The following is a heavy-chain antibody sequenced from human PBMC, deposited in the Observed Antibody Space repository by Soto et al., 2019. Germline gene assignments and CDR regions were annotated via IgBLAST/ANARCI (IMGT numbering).Heavy chain of an antibody. CDR1: GGTFSSYT. V-gene: IGHV1-69*02. CDR2: IIPILGIA. D-gene: IGHD3-3*01. CDR3: ARGPQGVVTLDY. Sequence: QVQLVQSGAEVKKPGSSVKVSCKASGGTFSSYTISWVRQAPGQGLEWMGRIIPILGIANYAQKFQGRVTITADKSTSTAYMELSSLRSEDTAVYYCARGPQGVVTLDYWGQGTLVTVSS. J-gene: IGHJ4*02.